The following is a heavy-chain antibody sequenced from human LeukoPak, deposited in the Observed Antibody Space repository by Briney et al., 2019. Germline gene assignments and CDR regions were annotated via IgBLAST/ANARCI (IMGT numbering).Heavy chain of an antibody. CDR3: ARVRYSGSYYGHDAFDI. CDR2: IYYSGST. CDR1: GGSISSGDYY. Sequence: SETLSLTCTVSGGSISSGDYYWSWIRQPPGKGLEWIGYIYYSGSTYYNPSLKSRLTISIDTSKSQFSLKLSSVTAADTAVYYCARVRYSGSYYGHDAFDIWGQGTMVTVSS. J-gene: IGHJ3*02. V-gene: IGHV4-30-4*01. D-gene: IGHD1-26*01.